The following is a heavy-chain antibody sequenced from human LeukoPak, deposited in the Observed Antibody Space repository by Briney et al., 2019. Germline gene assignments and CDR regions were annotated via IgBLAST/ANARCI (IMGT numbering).Heavy chain of an antibody. V-gene: IGHV3-7*01. CDR3: LRENHDSGWSFDY. Sequence: GGSLRLSCSAPGFTFSSYGMNWVRQAPGKGLEWVANINQGGSEKYYVDSVKGRFTISRDNAKNSLYLEMNSLRAEDTAVYYCLRENHDSGWSFDYWGQGTLVTVSS. CDR2: INQGGSEK. J-gene: IGHJ4*02. CDR1: GFTFSSYG. D-gene: IGHD3-22*01.